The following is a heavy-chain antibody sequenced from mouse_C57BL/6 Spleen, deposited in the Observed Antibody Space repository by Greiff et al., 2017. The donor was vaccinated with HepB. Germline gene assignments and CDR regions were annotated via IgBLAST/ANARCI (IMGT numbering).Heavy chain of an antibody. Sequence: EVQGVESGGGLVKPGGSLKLSCAASGFTFSDYGMHWVRQAPEKGLEWVAYISSGSSTIYYADTVTGRFTISRDNAKNTLFLQMTSLRSEDTALYYCARALSLYYGNYFDYWGQGTTLTVSS. CDR1: GFTFSDYG. CDR2: ISSGSSTI. CDR3: ARALSLYYGNYFDY. J-gene: IGHJ2*01. V-gene: IGHV5-17*01. D-gene: IGHD2-1*01.